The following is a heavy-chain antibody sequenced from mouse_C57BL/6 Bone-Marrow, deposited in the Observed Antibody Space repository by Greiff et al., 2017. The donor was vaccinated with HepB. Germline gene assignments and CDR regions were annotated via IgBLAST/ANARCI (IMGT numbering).Heavy chain of an antibody. D-gene: IGHD1-1*01. CDR2: ISSGGSYT. V-gene: IGHV5-6*01. Sequence: EVQRVESGGDLVKPGGSLKLSCAASGFTFSSYGMSWVRQTPDKRLEWVATISSGGSYTYYPDSVKGRFPISRDNAKNTLYLQMSSLKSEDTAMYYCARQVLPYFDYWGQGTTLTVSS. CDR3: ARQVLPYFDY. J-gene: IGHJ2*01. CDR1: GFTFSSYG.